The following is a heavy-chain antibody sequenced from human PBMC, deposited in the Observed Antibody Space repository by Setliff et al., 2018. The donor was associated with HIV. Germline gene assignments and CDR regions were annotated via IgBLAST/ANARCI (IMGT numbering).Heavy chain of an antibody. D-gene: IGHD2-15*01. Sequence: PSETLSLTCAVSGGSISSSNWWSWVRQPPGKGLEWIGYINYSGRTNYNPSLKSRATISVDTSKKQFSLKLNSVTAADSAIYYCAATYCRGGGRDCPQMYDYWGQGSLVTVS. V-gene: IGHV4-4*02. CDR3: AATYCRGGGRDCPQMYDY. CDR2: INYSGRT. J-gene: IGHJ4*02. CDR1: GGSISSSNW.